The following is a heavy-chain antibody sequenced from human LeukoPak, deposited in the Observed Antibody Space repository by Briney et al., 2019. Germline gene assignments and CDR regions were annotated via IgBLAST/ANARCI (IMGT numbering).Heavy chain of an antibody. Sequence: GGSLRLSCAASGFTFSSYSMNWVRQAPGKGLEWVSYISSSGSIIYYADSVKGRFTISRDNAKNSLSLQMNSLRAEDTAVYFCARDLGPWYSRTWGYDYWGQGSLVTVSS. V-gene: IGHV3-48*01. CDR3: ARDLGPWYSRTWGYDY. D-gene: IGHD6-13*01. J-gene: IGHJ4*02. CDR2: ISSSGSII. CDR1: GFTFSSYS.